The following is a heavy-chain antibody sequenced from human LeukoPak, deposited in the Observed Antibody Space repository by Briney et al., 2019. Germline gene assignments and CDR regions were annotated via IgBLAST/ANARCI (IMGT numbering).Heavy chain of an antibody. Sequence: SETLSLTCTVSGVSISSGGYYWSWIRQHPGKGLEWIGYIDYSGSTYYNPSLKSRVTISVDTSKNQFSLKLSSVTAADTAVYYCARDYDSGLNFDYWGQGTLVTVSS. V-gene: IGHV4-31*03. D-gene: IGHD4-17*01. CDR1: GVSISSGGYY. CDR2: IDYSGST. J-gene: IGHJ4*02. CDR3: ARDYDSGLNFDY.